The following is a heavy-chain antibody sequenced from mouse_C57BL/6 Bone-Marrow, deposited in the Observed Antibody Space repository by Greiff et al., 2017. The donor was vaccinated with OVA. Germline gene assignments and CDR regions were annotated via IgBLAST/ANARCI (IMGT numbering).Heavy chain of an antibody. J-gene: IGHJ2*01. CDR3: ARSNGYSYYFDY. CDR1: GYTFTSYW. V-gene: IGHV1-61*01. D-gene: IGHD2-3*01. CDR2: IYPSDSET. Sequence: VQLKQPGAELVRPGSSVKLSCKASGYTFTSYWMDWVKQRPGQGLEWIGNIYPSDSETHYNQKFKDKATLTVDKSSSTAYMQLSSLTSEDSAVYYCARSNGYSYYFDYWGQGTTLTVSS.